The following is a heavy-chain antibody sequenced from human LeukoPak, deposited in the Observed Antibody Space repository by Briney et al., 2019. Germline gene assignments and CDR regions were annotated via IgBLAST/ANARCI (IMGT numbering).Heavy chain of an antibody. Sequence: KPSETLSLTCAVYGGSFSGYYWRWIRPPPGKGLEWIGEINHSGSTNYNTPLKSRVTISVDTSKNQFYLNLSSVTAAQTAVYYCARGIRDSISMVVVGIPRFDYWGQGTLVTVSS. D-gene: IGHD3-22*01. V-gene: IGHV4-34*01. CDR3: ARGIRDSISMVVVGIPRFDY. J-gene: IGHJ4*02. CDR2: INHSGST. CDR1: GGSFSGYY.